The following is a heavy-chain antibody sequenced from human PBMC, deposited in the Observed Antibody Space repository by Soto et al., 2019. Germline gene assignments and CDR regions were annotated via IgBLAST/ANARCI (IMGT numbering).Heavy chain of an antibody. CDR3: ARGTPLLRFLEWSYPENDAFDI. D-gene: IGHD3-3*01. CDR1: GGSISSYY. J-gene: IGHJ3*02. CDR2: IYYSGST. V-gene: IGHV4-59*01. Sequence: TSETLSLTCTVSGGSISSYYWSWIRQPPGKGLEWIGYIYYSGSTNYNPSLKSRVTISVDTSKNQFSLKLSSVTAADTAVYYCARGTPLLRFLEWSYPENDAFDIWGQGTMVTVSS.